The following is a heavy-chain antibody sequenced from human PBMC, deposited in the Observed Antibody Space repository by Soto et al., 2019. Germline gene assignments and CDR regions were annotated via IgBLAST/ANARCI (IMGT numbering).Heavy chain of an antibody. V-gene: IGHV3-23*01. J-gene: IGHJ4*02. D-gene: IGHD6-13*01. Sequence: LXXSCAASGFTFSSYAMRSVLHAPGKGLAWVSAISGSGGSTYHADSVKGRFTISRDNSKNTLYLQMNSLRDEDTAVYYCAKYSSSWYNYYFDYWGQGTLVTVSS. CDR3: AKYSSSWYNYYFDY. CDR1: GFTFSSYA. CDR2: ISGSGGST.